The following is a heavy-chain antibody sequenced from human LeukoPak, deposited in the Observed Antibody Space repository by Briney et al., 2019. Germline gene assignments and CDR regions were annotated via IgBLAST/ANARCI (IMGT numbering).Heavy chain of an antibody. J-gene: IGHJ4*02. CDR1: GFTFSSYG. CDR3: AREYYDSSDYPRQHYFDY. V-gene: IGHV3-21*01. D-gene: IGHD3-22*01. Sequence: GGSLRLSCAASGFTFSSYGMNWVRQAPGKGLEWVSSISSSSSYIYYADSVKGRSTISRDNAKNSLYLQMNSLRAEDTAVYYCAREYYDSSDYPRQHYFDYWGQGTLVTVSS. CDR2: ISSSSSYI.